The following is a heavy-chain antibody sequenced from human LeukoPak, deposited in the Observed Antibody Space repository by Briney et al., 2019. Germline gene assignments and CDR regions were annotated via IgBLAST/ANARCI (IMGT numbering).Heavy chain of an antibody. J-gene: IGHJ4*02. CDR1: GGSISGYY. CDR3: ARHRIAARPRPRSAAGEFDY. CDR2: IYTSGST. V-gene: IGHV4-4*07. Sequence: KPSETLSLTCTVSGGSISGYYWSWIRQPAGKGLEWIGRIYTSGSTNYNPSLKSRVTMSVDTSKNQFSLKLSSVTAADTAVYYCARHRIAARPRPRSAAGEFDYWGQGTLVTVSS. D-gene: IGHD6-6*01.